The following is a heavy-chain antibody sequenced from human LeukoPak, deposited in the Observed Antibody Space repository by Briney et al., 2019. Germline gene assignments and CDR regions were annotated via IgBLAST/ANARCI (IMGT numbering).Heavy chain of an antibody. CDR1: GCTFTSYG. Sequence: ASVKVSCTASGCTFTSYGISWVRQAPGQGLEWMGWISAYNGNTNYAQKLQGRVTMTTDTSTSTAYMELRSLRSDDTAVYYCARECSSSWYYYYYGMDVWGQGTTVTVSS. CDR2: ISAYNGNT. J-gene: IGHJ6*02. V-gene: IGHV1-18*01. CDR3: ARECSSSWYYYYYGMDV. D-gene: IGHD6-13*01.